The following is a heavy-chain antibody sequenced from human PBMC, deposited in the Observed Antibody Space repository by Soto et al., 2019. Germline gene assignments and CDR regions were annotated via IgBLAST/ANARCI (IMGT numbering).Heavy chain of an antibody. CDR2: INSDGSST. J-gene: IGHJ6*02. CDR3: ARGGYSYGLDV. Sequence: GGSLRLSCAASGFTFSSYWMHWVRQAPGKGLVWVSRINSDGSSTSYADSVKGRFTISRDNAKNTLYLQMNSLRAEDTAVYYCARGGYSYGLDVWGQGTTVTVSS. CDR1: GFTFSSYW. V-gene: IGHV3-74*01. D-gene: IGHD5-18*01.